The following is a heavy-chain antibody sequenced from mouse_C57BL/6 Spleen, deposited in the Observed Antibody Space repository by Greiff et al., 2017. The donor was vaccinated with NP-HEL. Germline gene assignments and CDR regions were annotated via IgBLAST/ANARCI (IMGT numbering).Heavy chain of an antibody. CDR2: INPSNGGT. V-gene: IGHV1-53*01. J-gene: IGHJ3*01. CDR3: ASIYYAYDGFAY. Sequence: QVQLQQPGTELVKPGASVKLSCKASGYTFTSYWMHWVKQRPGQGLEWIGNINPSNGGTNYNEKFKSKATLTVDKSPSTAYMQLSSLTSEDAAVYYCASIYYAYDGFAYWGQGTLVTVSA. CDR1: GYTFTSYW. D-gene: IGHD2-2*01.